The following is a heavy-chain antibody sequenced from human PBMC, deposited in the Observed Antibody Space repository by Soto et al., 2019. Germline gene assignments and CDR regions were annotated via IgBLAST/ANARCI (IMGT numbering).Heavy chain of an antibody. D-gene: IGHD5-12*01. CDR1: GYTFTSYD. CDR3: ARGRGVVVPAKRIRGYSGYDMGY. Sequence: ASVKVSCKASGYTFTSYDINWVRQATGQGLEWMGWMNPNSGNTGYAQKFQGRVTMTRNTSISTAYMELSSLRSEETAVYYCARGRGVVVPAKRIRGYSGYDMGYWGQGTLVTVSS. J-gene: IGHJ4*02. CDR2: MNPNSGNT. V-gene: IGHV1-8*01.